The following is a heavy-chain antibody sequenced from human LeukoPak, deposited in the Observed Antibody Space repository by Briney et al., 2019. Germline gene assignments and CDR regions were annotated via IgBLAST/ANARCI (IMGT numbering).Heavy chain of an antibody. CDR2: ISYDGSNK. Sequence: PGGPHHPSCAAPGFTSRSYAIHTVSQAPGNGLHWLPVISYDGSNKYYADSVKGRFTISRDNSKNTLYLQMNSLRAEDTAVYYCARTALYGDYAPHFDYWGQGTLVTVSS. D-gene: IGHD4-17*01. V-gene: IGHV3-30*04. J-gene: IGHJ4*02. CDR1: GFTSRSYA. CDR3: ARTALYGDYAPHFDY.